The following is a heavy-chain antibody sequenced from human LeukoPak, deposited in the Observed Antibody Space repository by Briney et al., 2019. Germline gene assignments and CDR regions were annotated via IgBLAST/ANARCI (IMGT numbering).Heavy chain of an antibody. V-gene: IGHV3-43*01. CDR3: VRSAFHAGSGNYYDY. CDR1: GFNFCDWT. Sequence: GGSLRLSCETSGFNFCDWTMHWVRQPPGKGLEWVSLITWDAADTYYTDSVRGRFTISRDNAENTLYLQMNSLRVEDTAVYYCVRSAFHAGSGNYYDYWGQGTLVTVSS. D-gene: IGHD3-22*01. CDR2: ITWDAADT. J-gene: IGHJ4*02.